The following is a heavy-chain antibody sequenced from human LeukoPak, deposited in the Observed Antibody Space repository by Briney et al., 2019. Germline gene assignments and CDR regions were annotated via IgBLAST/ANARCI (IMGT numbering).Heavy chain of an antibody. CDR3: ARVWGYCSSTSCYIYFDL. CDR2: IYHSGST. V-gene: IGHV4-38-2*02. Sequence: PSETLSLTCTVSGYSISSGYYWGWIRQPPGKGLEWIGSIYHSGSTYYNPSLKSRVTISVDTSKNQFSLKLSSVTAADTAVYYCARVWGYCSSTSCYIYFDLWGRGTLVTVSP. J-gene: IGHJ2*01. D-gene: IGHD2-2*02. CDR1: GYSISSGYY.